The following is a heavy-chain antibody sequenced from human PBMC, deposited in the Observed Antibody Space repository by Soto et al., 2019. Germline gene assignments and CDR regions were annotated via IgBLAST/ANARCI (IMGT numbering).Heavy chain of an antibody. J-gene: IGHJ4*02. CDR2: INHSEST. Sequence: TLSLTCVVYGGSFSGNYWSWIRQSPGKGLEWIGDINHSESTNYNPSLKSRVTISVDTSKNQFSLKLRSVTAADTAVYYCARGRRDYYDSSTYSPGPLWRSWGQGTLVTVSS. CDR1: GGSFSGNY. CDR3: ARGRRDYYDSSTYSPGPLWRS. D-gene: IGHD3-22*01. V-gene: IGHV4-34*01.